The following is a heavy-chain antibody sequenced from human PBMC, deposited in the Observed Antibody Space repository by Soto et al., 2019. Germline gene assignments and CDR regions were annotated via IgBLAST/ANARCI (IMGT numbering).Heavy chain of an antibody. V-gene: IGHV3-11*06. D-gene: IGHD3-10*01. CDR2: ISSSSSYT. CDR3: AREPDPLWFGELLSGYYYGMDV. J-gene: IGHJ6*02. CDR1: GFTFSDYY. Sequence: GSLRLSCAASGFTFSDYYMSWIRQAPGKGLEWVSYISSSSSYTNYADSVKGRFTISRDNAKNSLYLQMNSLRAEDTAVYYCAREPDPLWFGELLSGYYYGMDVWGQGTTVTVSS.